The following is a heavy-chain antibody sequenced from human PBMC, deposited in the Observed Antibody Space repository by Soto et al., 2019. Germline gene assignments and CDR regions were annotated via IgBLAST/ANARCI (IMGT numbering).Heavy chain of an antibody. D-gene: IGHD3-10*02. CDR2: ISPYDGDT. J-gene: IGHJ3*02. Sequence: QVQLVQSGAEVKKPGASVKVSCEASGYTFDSYGISWVRQAPGLGLEWMGWISPYDGDTNYAPHLRGRATLTTDASTNTVYREQRSARSDDTDIYYCAGGCYYCVKSRDSDSGTDSFGMRGQWTMVIVSS. V-gene: IGHV1-18*01. CDR1: GYTFDSYG. CDR3: AGGCYYCVKSRDSDSGTDSFGM.